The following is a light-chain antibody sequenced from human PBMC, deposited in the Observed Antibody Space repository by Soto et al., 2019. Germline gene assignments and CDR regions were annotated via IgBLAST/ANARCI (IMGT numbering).Light chain of an antibody. CDR3: QQSYSTPRYT. CDR2: AAS. CDR1: QSISSX. J-gene: IGKJ2*01. V-gene: IGKV1-39*01. Sequence: DIQMTQSPSSLSASVGDRVTITCRASQSISSXXXXYQQKPGKAPKLLIYAASSLQSGVPSRFSGSGSGTDFTLTISSLQPEDFATYYCQQSYSTPRYTFGQGTKLEIK.